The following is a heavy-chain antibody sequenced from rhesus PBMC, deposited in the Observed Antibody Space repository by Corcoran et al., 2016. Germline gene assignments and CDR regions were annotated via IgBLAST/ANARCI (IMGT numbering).Heavy chain of an antibody. V-gene: IGHV4S10*01. CDR1: GGSISDSYR. CDR2: IYGSSTST. J-gene: IGHJ4*01. Sequence: QVQLQESGPGVVKPSETLYLTCAVSGGSISDSYRWSWIRQPPGKGLEWIGYIYGSSTSTNYNPSLKSRVTISKEPSKYQFSLKLSSVTAADTAVYYCARDLIFGLAHYCGQGVLVTVSS. CDR3: ARDLIFGLAHY. D-gene: IGHD3-3*01.